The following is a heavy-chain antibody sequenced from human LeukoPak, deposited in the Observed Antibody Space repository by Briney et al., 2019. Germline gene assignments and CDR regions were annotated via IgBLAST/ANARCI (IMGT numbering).Heavy chain of an antibody. CDR2: ISRDGSTT. CDR3: ARETDGYNQWYFDY. D-gene: IGHD5-24*01. V-gene: IGHV3-74*03. Sequence: GGPLRLSCAASGLTFSSYWMHWVRQAPGKGLVWVSRISRDGSTTTYADSVKGRFTISSDNAKNTLYLQMNSLRAEDTAVYYCARETDGYNQWYFDYWGQGTLVTVSS. CDR1: GLTFSSYW. J-gene: IGHJ4*02.